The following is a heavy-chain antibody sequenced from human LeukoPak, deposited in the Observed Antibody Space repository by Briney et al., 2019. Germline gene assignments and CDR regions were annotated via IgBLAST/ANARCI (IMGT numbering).Heavy chain of an antibody. V-gene: IGHV4-61*02. D-gene: IGHD4-23*01. CDR3: ARDASAYGGTSFDY. CDR1: GGSISSGSYY. CDR2: IYTSGST. J-gene: IGHJ4*02. Sequence: SETLSLTCTVSGGSISSGSYYWSWIRQPAGKGLEWIGRIYTSGSTNYNPSLKSRVTISVDTSKNQLSLKLSSVTAADTAVYYCARDASAYGGTSFDYWGQGTLVTVSS.